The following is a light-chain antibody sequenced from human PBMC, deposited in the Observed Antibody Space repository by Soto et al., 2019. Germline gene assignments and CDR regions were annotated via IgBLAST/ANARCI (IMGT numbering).Light chain of an antibody. CDR3: SSYAGSRNV. CDR2: EVN. V-gene: IGLV2-8*01. J-gene: IGLJ1*01. CDR1: SSDVGGYNY. Sequence: QSVLTQPPSVSAAPGQKVTISCTGTSSDVGGYNYVSWYQQHPGKAPKLMIYEVNKRPSGVPDRFSGSKSGNTASLTVSGLQAEDEADYYCSSYAGSRNVFGAGIKVNV.